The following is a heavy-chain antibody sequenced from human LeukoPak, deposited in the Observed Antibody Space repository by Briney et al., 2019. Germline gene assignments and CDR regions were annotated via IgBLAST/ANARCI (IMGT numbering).Heavy chain of an antibody. J-gene: IGHJ4*02. V-gene: IGHV4-30-4*01. CDR3: ARIENFDWLFDY. D-gene: IGHD3-9*01. Sequence: SQTLSLTCTVSGGSISSGDYYWSWLRQPPGTGLEWIGYIYYSGSTYYNPSLKSRVTISVDTSKNQFSLKLSSVTAADTAVYYCARIENFDWLFDYWGQGTLVTVS. CDR2: IYYSGST. CDR1: GGSISSGDYY.